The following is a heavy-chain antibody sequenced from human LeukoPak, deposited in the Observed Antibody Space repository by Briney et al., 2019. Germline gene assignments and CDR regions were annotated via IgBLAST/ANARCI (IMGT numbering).Heavy chain of an antibody. V-gene: IGHV4-31*03. CDR3: ARDRGPYSGYDSYYFDY. J-gene: IGHJ4*02. D-gene: IGHD5-12*01. Sequence: SETLSLTCTVSGGSISSGGYYWSWIRQHPGKGLEWIGYIYYSGSTYYNPSLKSRVTISVDTSKNQFSLKLSSVTAADTAVYYCARDRGPYSGYDSYYFDYWGQGTLATVSS. CDR1: GGSISSGGYY. CDR2: IYYSGST.